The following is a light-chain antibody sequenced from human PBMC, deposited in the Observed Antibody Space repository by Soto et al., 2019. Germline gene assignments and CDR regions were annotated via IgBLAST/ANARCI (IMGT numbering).Light chain of an antibody. CDR3: LQVYSFPRT. CDR2: AAS. CDR1: QNIDMY. V-gene: IGKV1-39*01. J-gene: IGKJ1*01. Sequence: DIHMTQSPSSLSASVGDTVTITCRASQNIDMYLNWFQQKPGKAPQYLIQAASILQSGVPSRFSGSGSGTEFILTINNLQPEDFASYFCLQVYSFPRTFGLGTKVDI.